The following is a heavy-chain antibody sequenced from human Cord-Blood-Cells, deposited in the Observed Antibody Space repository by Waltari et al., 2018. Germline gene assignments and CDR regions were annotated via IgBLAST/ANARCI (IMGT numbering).Heavy chain of an antibody. CDR2: INHSGST. CDR3: ARALYYYDSSGPLDY. Sequence: QVQLQQWGAGLLKPSETLSLTCAVYGGSFSGYYWSWTRQPPGKGLEWIGEINHSGSTNYNPSLKSRVTISVDTSKNQFSLKLSSVTAADTAVYYCARALYYYDSSGPLDYWGQGTLVTVSS. CDR1: GGSFSGYY. V-gene: IGHV4-34*01. D-gene: IGHD3-22*01. J-gene: IGHJ4*02.